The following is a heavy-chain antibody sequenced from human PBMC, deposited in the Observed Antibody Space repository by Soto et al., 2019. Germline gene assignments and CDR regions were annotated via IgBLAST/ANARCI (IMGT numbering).Heavy chain of an antibody. J-gene: IGHJ4*02. CDR1: GGSISSGDYS. CDR3: ARVRREYDNSGPVDY. V-gene: IGHV4-30-2*01. D-gene: IGHD3-22*01. Sequence: LSLTCTVSGGSISSGDYSWNWIRQPPGKGLEWIGYIYYGGSTYYNPSLQSRVTMSVDRSRNQFSLKLNSVTAADTAVYYCARVRREYDNSGPVDYWGQGTLVTVSS. CDR2: IYYGGST.